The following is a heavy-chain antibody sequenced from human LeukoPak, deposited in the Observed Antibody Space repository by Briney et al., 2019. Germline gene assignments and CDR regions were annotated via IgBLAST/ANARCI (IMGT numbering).Heavy chain of an antibody. CDR2: ISSSSSYI. D-gene: IGHD5-12*01. CDR1: GFTFSSYS. V-gene: IGHV3-21*01. CDR3: ARDLRARYGGYQDYDY. J-gene: IGHJ4*02. Sequence: GGSLRLSCAASGFTFSSYSMNWVRQAPGKGLEWVSSISSSSSYIYYADSVKGRFTISRDNAKNSLYLQMNSLRAEDTAVYYCARDLRARYGGYQDYDYWGQGSQVTVSS.